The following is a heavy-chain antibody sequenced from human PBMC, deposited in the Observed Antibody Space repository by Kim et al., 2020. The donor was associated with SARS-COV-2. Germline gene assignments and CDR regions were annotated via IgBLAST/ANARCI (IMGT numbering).Heavy chain of an antibody. J-gene: IGHJ4*02. CDR3: AREYGRKNNFDY. V-gene: IGHV3-48*02. CDR1: GFTFGSHS. Sequence: GGSLRLSCSDSGFTFGSHSMVWVRQAPGKGLEWISFISSSSSTIEYADSVKGRFTVSRDNAKNSLYLQLNSLRDEDTAFYFCAREYGRKNNFDYWGLGTLVTVSS. CDR2: ISSSSSTI. D-gene: IGHD4-17*01.